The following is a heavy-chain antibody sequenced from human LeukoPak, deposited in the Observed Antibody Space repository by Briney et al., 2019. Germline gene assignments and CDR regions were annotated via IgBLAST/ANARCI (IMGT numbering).Heavy chain of an antibody. V-gene: IGHV3-21*01. CDR3: ARDPTVVVVAATYYFDY. Sequence: GGSLRLSCAASGFTFSSYSMNWVRQAPGKGLEWVSSISSSSSYIYYADSVKGRFTISRDNAKNSLYLQMNSLRAEDTAVYYCARDPTVVVVAATYYFDYWGQGTLVTVSS. D-gene: IGHD2-15*01. CDR1: GFTFSSYS. J-gene: IGHJ4*02. CDR2: ISSSSSYI.